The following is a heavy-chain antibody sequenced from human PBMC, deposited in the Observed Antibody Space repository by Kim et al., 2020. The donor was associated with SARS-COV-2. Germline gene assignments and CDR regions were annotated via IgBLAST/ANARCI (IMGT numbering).Heavy chain of an antibody. CDR3: AGAYVVGARDYYYYGMDV. D-gene: IGHD2-15*01. V-gene: IGHV4-59*01. Sequence: KSRVTISVDASKNQFSLKLSSVTAADTAVYYCAGAYVVGARDYYYYGMDVWGQGTTVTVSS. J-gene: IGHJ6*02.